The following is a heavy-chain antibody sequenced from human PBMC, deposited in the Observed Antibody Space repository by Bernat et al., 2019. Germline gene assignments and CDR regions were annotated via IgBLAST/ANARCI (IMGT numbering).Heavy chain of an antibody. D-gene: IGHD6-13*01. J-gene: IGHJ4*02. CDR3: ASDPIAAAGTDY. CDR1: GFTFSSYA. CDR2: ISYDGSNK. Sequence: QVQLVESGGGVVQPGRSLRLSCAASGFTFSSYAMHWVRQAPGKGLEWVAVISYDGSNKYYADSVKGRFTISRDNSKNTLYLQMNSLRAEDTAVYYCASDPIAAAGTDYWGQGTLVTVSS. V-gene: IGHV3-30-3*01.